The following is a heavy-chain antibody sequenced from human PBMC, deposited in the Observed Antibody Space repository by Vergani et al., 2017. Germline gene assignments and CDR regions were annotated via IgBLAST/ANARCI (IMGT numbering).Heavy chain of an antibody. D-gene: IGHD6-19*01. CDR3: ARGGLGGSGWYNYYYYVMDG. CDR2: IIPIFGTA. J-gene: IGHJ6*02. CDR1: GGTFKSNT. V-gene: IGHV1-69*01. Sequence: QVQLVQSGAEVKKPGSSVKVSCKTSGGTFKSNTFSWVRQAPGQGLEWMGGIIPIFGTADYAQDFQGRLSITADESTRTAYMELSSLRSDDTAVYYCARGGLGGSGWYNYYYYVMDGWGQGTMVTVSS.